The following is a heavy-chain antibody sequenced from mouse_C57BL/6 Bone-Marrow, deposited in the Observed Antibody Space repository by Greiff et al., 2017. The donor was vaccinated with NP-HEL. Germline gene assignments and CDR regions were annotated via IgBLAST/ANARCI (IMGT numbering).Heavy chain of an antibody. J-gene: IGHJ2*01. CDR1: GYSFTGYY. V-gene: IGHV1-42*01. D-gene: IGHD1-1*01. Sequence: VQLQQSGPELVKPGASVKISCKASGYSFTGYYMNWVKQSPEKSLEWIGEINPSTGGTTYNQKFKAKATLTVDKSSSTAYMQLKSLTSEDSAVYYCARITTVVAWYFDYWGQGTTLTVSS. CDR3: ARITTVVAWYFDY. CDR2: INPSTGGT.